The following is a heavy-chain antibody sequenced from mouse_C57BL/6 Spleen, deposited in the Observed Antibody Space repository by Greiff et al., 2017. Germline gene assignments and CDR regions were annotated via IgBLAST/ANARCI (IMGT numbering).Heavy chain of an antibody. CDR1: GYTFTTYP. Sequence: VQLQQSGAELVKPGASVKMSCKASGYTFTTYPIEWMKQNHGKSLEWIGNFHPYNDDTKYNEKFKGKAILTVAKSSSTVYLELSRLTSDDSDVYYCARGVYYGRSSFDYWSQGTTLTVSS. J-gene: IGHJ2*01. V-gene: IGHV1-47*01. D-gene: IGHD1-2*01. CDR2: FHPYNDDT. CDR3: ARGVYYGRSSFDY.